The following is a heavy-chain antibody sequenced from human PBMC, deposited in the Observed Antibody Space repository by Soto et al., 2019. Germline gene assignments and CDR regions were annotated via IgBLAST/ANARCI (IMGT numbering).Heavy chain of an antibody. V-gene: IGHV4-38-2*02. CDR2: IYHSGST. CDR1: GYSISSGYY. Sequence: PSETLSLTCAVSGYSISSGYYWGWIRQPPGKGLEWIGSIYHSGSTYYNPSLKSRVTISVDTSKNQFSLKLSSVTAADTAVYYCTRETIVEGLGHAFDIWGQGTLVTVSS. J-gene: IGHJ3*02. D-gene: IGHD3-22*01. CDR3: TRETIVEGLGHAFDI.